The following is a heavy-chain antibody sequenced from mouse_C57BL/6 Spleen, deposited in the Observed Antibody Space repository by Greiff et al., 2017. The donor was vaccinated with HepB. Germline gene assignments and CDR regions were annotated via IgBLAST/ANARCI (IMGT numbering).Heavy chain of an antibody. CDR2: IDPNSGGT. CDR1: GYTFTSYW. V-gene: IGHV1-72*01. D-gene: IGHD1-1*01. Sequence: QVQLQQPGAELVKPGASVKLSCKASGYTFTSYWMHWVKQRPGRGLEWIGRIDPNSGGTKYNEKFKSKATLTVDKPSSTAYMQLSSLTSEDSAVYYCARKYYYGSSYPFAYWGQGTLVTVSA. CDR3: ARKYYYGSSYPFAY. J-gene: IGHJ3*01.